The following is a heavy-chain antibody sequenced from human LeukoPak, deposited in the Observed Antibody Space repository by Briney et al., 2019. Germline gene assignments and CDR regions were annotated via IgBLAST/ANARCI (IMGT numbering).Heavy chain of an antibody. CDR3: ARGPSIPGAFEF. CDR2: INHSGST. V-gene: IGHV4-34*01. CDR1: GGSFSGYY. J-gene: IGHJ3*01. D-gene: IGHD2-21*01. Sequence: SETLSLTCAVYGGSFSGYYWSWIRQPPGKGLEWIGEINHSGSTNYNPSLKSRVTISVDTSKNQFSLKLSSVTAADTAVYYCARGPSIPGAFEFWGQGTMVNGSS.